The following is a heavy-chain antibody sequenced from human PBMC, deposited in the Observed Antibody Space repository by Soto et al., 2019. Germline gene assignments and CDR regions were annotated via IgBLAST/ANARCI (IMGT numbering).Heavy chain of an antibody. CDR2: ISAYNGNT. V-gene: IGHV1-18*01. D-gene: IGHD3-22*01. CDR3: ERDDVTEIYDSSGYYHLDY. Sequence: AAVKVSCKASGYTFTSYGISWVRQAPGQGLEWMGWISAYNGNTNYAQKLQGRVTMTTDTSTSTAYMELRSRRSEDTAVYYCERDDVTEIYDSSGYYHLDYWG. CDR1: GYTFTSYG. J-gene: IGHJ4*01.